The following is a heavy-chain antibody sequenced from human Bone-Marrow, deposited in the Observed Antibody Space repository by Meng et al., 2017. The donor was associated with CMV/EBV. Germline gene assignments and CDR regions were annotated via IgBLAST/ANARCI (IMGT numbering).Heavy chain of an antibody. Sequence: ASVKVSCKASGYTFNSYGISWVRQAPGQGLEWMGWISGYDGRTNYGQKFQGRVTMTTDTSTSTVYMELSSLRSEDTAVYYCARDLTQSDMVVTPGRADDYWGQGTLVTVSS. D-gene: IGHD4-23*01. CDR1: GYTFNSYG. V-gene: IGHV1-18*01. J-gene: IGHJ4*02. CDR2: ISGYDGRT. CDR3: ARDLTQSDMVVTPGRADDY.